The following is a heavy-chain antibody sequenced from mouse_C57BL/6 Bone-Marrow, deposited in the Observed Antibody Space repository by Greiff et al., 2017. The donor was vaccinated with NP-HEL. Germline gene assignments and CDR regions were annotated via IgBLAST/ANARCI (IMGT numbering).Heavy chain of an antibody. J-gene: IGHJ4*01. CDR2: INPNNGGT. CDR3: ARGTTVVAPDYAMDY. V-gene: IGHV1-18*01. CDR1: GYTFTDYN. Sequence: VQLKQSGPELVKPGASVKIPCKASGYTFTDYNMDWVKQSHGKSLEWIGDINPNNGGTIYNQKFKGKATLTVDKSSSTAYMELRSLTSEDTAVYYCARGTTVVAPDYAMDYWGQGTSVTVSS. D-gene: IGHD1-1*01.